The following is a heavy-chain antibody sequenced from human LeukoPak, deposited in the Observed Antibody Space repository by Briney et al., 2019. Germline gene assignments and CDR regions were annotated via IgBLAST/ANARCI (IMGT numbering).Heavy chain of an antibody. D-gene: IGHD3-3*01. Sequence: SETLSLTCTVSGGSIDNYYWGWIRQSPGKGLEYIAYIFYNGRTNYNLSLKSRVTISVDTSKNQFSLKLNYVTAADTAVYYCARHDFLSGFDYWGQGALVTVSS. J-gene: IGHJ4*02. CDR1: GGSIDNYY. CDR2: IFYNGRT. CDR3: ARHDFLSGFDY. V-gene: IGHV4-59*08.